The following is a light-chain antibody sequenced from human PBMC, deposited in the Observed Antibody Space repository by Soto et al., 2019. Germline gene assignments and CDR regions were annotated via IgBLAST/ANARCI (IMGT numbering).Light chain of an antibody. Sequence: EIVLTQSPGTLSLSPGERATLSCRASQSVSSSYLAWFQQKPGQASRLLIYGTSSRATGIPDRFSASGSGTDFTLTISRLEPEDFAVYYCQQYGSSPTWTFGQGTKVDIK. V-gene: IGKV3-20*01. CDR1: QSVSSSY. J-gene: IGKJ1*01. CDR3: QQYGSSPTWT. CDR2: GTS.